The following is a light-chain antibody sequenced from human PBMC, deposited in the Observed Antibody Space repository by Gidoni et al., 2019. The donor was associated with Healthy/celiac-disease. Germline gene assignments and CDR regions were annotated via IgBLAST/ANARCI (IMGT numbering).Light chain of an antibody. CDR2: SNN. CDR1: SSNIGSNY. CDR3: AAWDDSLSGPLYV. Sequence: QSVLTQPPSASGTPWQRVTISCSGSSSNIGSNYVYWYQQPPGTAPKLLIYSNNQRPSGVPDRFSGSKSGTSASLAISGLRSEDEADYYCAAWDDSLSGPLYVFGTGTKVTVL. J-gene: IGLJ1*01. V-gene: IGLV1-47*02.